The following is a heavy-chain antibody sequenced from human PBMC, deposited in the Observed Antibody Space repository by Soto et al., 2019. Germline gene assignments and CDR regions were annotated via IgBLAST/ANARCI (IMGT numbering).Heavy chain of an antibody. Sequence: SETLSLTCTVSGGSISSYYWSWIRQPPGRGLEWIGYIYYSGSTNYNPSLKSRVTISVDTSKNQFSLKLTSVTAADTAVYYCARRYGGNFDYWGQGTLVTVSS. CDR1: GGSISSYY. CDR2: IYYSGST. CDR3: ARRYGGNFDY. V-gene: IGHV4-59*01. J-gene: IGHJ4*02. D-gene: IGHD1-26*01.